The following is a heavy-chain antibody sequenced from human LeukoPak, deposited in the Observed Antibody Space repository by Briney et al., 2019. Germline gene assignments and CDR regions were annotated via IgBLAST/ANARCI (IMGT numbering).Heavy chain of an antibody. J-gene: IGHJ3*02. CDR2: IGVDDDT. D-gene: IGHD2-15*01. CDR3: ARERTRGCNGDICLDGFDI. V-gene: IGHV3-13*01. CDR1: GLTFNNQD. Sequence: PGGSLRLSCVASGLTFNNQDMHWVRQSAGKGLEWVSAIGVDDDTYYSASVKGRFTISRENARNSLYLQMNSLRAEDTAVYYCARERTRGCNGDICLDGFDIWGRGTKVTVSP.